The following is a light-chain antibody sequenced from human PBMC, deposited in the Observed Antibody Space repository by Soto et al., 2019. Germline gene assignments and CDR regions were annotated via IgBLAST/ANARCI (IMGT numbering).Light chain of an antibody. CDR3: QQYYSYPLT. V-gene: IGKV1-39*01. CDR2: FAS. CDR1: QSISSY. J-gene: IGKJ4*01. Sequence: DIQMTQSPSSLSASVGDRVTLTCRASQSISSYLNWYQLKPGRPPKLLIYFASSLQAGVPSRFSGAGSETDFTLTISCLQSEDFATYYCQQYYSYPLTFGGGTKVEIK.